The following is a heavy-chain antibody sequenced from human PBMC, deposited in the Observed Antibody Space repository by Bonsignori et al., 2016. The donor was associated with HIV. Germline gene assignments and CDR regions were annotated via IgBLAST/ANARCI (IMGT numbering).Heavy chain of an antibody. J-gene: IGHJ4*02. CDR3: ARDGGTYSRPYYFDY. Sequence: WIRQPPGKGLEWVSVIYSGGSTYYADSVKGRFTISRDNSKNTLYLQMNSLRAEDTAVYYCARDGGTYSRPYYFDYWGQGTLVTVSS. V-gene: IGHV3-66*01. D-gene: IGHD1-1*01. CDR2: IYSGGST.